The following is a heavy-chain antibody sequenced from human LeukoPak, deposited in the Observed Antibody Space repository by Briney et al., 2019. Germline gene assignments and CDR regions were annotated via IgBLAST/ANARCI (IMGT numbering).Heavy chain of an antibody. D-gene: IGHD3-3*01. J-gene: IGHJ4*02. CDR3: ARSQRIFGVVTLFDY. CDR1: GGSISSYY. CDR2: IYYSGST. Sequence: NPSETLSLTCTVSGGSISSYYWSWIRQPPGKGLEWIGYIYYSGSTNYNPSLKSRVTISVDTSKNQFSLKLSSVTAADTAVYYCARSQRIFGVVTLFDYWGQGTLVTVSS. V-gene: IGHV4-59*01.